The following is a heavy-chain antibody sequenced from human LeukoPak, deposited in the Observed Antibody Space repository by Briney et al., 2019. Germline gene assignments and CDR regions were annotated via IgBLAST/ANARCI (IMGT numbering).Heavy chain of an antibody. CDR1: GFNVNDNF. CDR3: ARRHDL. Sequence: PGGSLRLSCEASGFNVNDNFMIWVRQAPGKGLEWVSIIYTSGGTYHADSVKGRFTVFKDNSKNSVYLQMSYLRVEDSAVYYCARRHDLWGQGALVTVSS. V-gene: IGHV3-53*01. CDR2: IYTSGGT. J-gene: IGHJ5*02.